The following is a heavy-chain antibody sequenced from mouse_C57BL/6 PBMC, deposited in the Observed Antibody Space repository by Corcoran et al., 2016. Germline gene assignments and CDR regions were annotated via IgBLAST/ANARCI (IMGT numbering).Heavy chain of an antibody. CDR1: GYTFPSSG. V-gene: IGHV1-81*01. CDR2: IYPRSGNT. CDR3: ARWDDGVATDY. D-gene: IGHD2-3*01. Sequence: QLQKSGAKLARPEASMKLSCKASGYTFPSSGISWVKQSTGQGLEWIGEIYPRSGNTYYNEKFKGKATLNDGKSSSTAYRELRSLTSEDSAVYFCARWDDGVATDYWGQGTSGTVSS. J-gene: IGHJ4*01.